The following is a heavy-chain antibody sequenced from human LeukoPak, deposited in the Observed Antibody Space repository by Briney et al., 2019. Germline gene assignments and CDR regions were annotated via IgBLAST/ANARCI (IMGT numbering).Heavy chain of an antibody. CDR1: GFTFDDYA. V-gene: IGHV3-9*03. Sequence: GRSLRLSCAASGFTFDDYAMHWVRQAPGKGLEWVSGISWNSGSIGYADSVKGRFTISRDNAKNSLYLQMNSLRAEDMALYHCAKATRTYYYDSSGSFDYWGQGTLVTVSS. CDR2: ISWNSGSI. J-gene: IGHJ4*02. D-gene: IGHD3-22*01. CDR3: AKATRTYYYDSSGSFDY.